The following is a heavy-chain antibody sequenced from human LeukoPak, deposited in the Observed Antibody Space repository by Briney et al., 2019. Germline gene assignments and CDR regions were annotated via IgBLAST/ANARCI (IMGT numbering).Heavy chain of an antibody. CDR3: ARGTYSYQPDYMDV. J-gene: IGHJ6*03. D-gene: IGHD2-2*01. Sequence: PGGSLRLSCAASGFTFSIYGMHWVRQAPGKGLEWVAFIRFDGNNEYYTDSVKGRFTISRDNSKNTLYLQMNSLRAEDTAVYYCARGTYSYQPDYMDVWATGPRSPSP. V-gene: IGHV3-30*02. CDR2: IRFDGNNE. CDR1: GFTFSIYG.